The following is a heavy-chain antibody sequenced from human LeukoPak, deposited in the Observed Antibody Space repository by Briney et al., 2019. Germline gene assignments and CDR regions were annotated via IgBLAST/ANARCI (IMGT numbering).Heavy chain of an antibody. Sequence: SETLSLTCTVSGGSISTTAYYWGWIRQPPGKGLEWIGSVFYTGNTFYNPSLQSRVTLSVDTSKNQFSLKLSSVTAADTAVYYCARTYYDSSGDDAFDIWSQGTMVTVSS. V-gene: IGHV4-39*07. CDR1: GGSISTTAYY. CDR2: VFYTGNT. D-gene: IGHD3-22*01. CDR3: ARTYYDSSGDDAFDI. J-gene: IGHJ3*02.